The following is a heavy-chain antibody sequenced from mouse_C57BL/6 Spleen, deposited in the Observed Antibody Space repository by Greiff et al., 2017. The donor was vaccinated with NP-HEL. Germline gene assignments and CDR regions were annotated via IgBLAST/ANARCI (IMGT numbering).Heavy chain of an antibody. CDR2: IDPEDGET. J-gene: IGHJ4*01. CDR1: GFNIKDYY. Sequence: EVKLMESGAELVKPGASVKLSCTASGFNIKDYYMHWVKQRTEQGLEWIGRIDPEDGETKYAPKFQGKATITADTSSNTAYLQLSSLTSEDTAVYYCARSPHYYGSSWGYAMDYWGQGTSVTVSS. V-gene: IGHV14-2*01. D-gene: IGHD1-1*01. CDR3: ARSPHYYGSSWGYAMDY.